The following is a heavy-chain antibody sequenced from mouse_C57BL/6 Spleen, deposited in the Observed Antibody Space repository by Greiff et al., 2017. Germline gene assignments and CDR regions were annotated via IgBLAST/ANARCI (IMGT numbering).Heavy chain of an antibody. CDR2: IYPSDSET. J-gene: IGHJ3*01. CDR3: ARGITTVVATGFAY. Sequence: QVQLQQPGAELVRPGSSVKLSCKASGYTFTSYWMDWVKQRPGQGLEWIGNIYPSDSETHYNQKFKDKATLTVDKSSSTAYMQLSSLTSEDSAVYYCARGITTVVATGFAYWGQGTLVTVSA. V-gene: IGHV1-61*01. CDR1: GYTFTSYW. D-gene: IGHD1-1*01.